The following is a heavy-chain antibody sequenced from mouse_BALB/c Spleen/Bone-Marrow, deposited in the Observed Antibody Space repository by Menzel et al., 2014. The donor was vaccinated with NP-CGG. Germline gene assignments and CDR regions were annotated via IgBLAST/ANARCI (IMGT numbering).Heavy chain of an antibody. CDR3: ARSFGFGSSLFAMDY. CDR1: AYSFTDYN. Sequence: VQLKQSGPELVKPGASVKVSCKASAYSFTDYNMYWVKQSHGKSLEWIGSIDPYNSVTNYSQKFKDKATLTVDKSSSTAFMHLNSLTSEDSAVYYCARSFGFGSSLFAMDYWGQGTSVTVSS. J-gene: IGHJ4*01. CDR2: IDPYNSVT. V-gene: IGHV1S135*01. D-gene: IGHD1-1*01.